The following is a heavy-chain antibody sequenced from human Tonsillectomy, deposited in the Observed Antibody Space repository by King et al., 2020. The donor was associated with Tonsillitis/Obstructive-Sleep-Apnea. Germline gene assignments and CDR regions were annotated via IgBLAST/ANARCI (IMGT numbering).Heavy chain of an antibody. J-gene: IGHJ3*02. D-gene: IGHD3-16*01. CDR1: GFTLSSYE. CDR3: ARGGWGKRQGAFDI. CDR2: ISSSGSTI. Sequence: EQLVQSGGGLVQPGGSLRLSCAASGFTLSSYEMNWVRQAPGKGLEWVSYISSSGSTIYYADSVKGRFTISRDNAKNSLYLQMNSLRAEDTAVYYCARGGWGKRQGAFDIWGQGTMVTVSS. V-gene: IGHV3-48*03.